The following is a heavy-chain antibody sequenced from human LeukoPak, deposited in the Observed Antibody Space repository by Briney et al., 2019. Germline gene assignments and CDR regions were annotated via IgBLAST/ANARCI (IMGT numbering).Heavy chain of an antibody. CDR1: GGSISTYY. D-gene: IGHD3-22*01. J-gene: IGHJ5*02. CDR3: AGLGASGNGYLSWFDP. CDR2: IYYSGNS. V-gene: IGHV4-59*01. Sequence: ASETLSLTCTVSGGSISTYYWSWIRQPPGKGLEWIGYIYYSGNSNYNPSLKSRVTISVDTSKNQFSLKLSSVTAADTAVYYCAGLGASGNGYLSWFDPWGQGTLVTVSS.